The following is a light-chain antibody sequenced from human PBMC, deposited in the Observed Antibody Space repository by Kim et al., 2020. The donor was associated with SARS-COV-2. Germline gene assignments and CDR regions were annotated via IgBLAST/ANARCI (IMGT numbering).Light chain of an antibody. V-gene: IGLV3-1*01. CDR1: NLQFKY. CDR3: QVWDNSLGV. Sequence: SYELTQPPSVSVSPGETATISCTGDNLQFKYVCWYQRTAGHSPVLVLYQDNKRPSGIPERFSGSNSGNTATLTISGTQAMDEADYYCQVWDNSLGVFGAGTKLT. J-gene: IGLJ2*01. CDR2: QDN.